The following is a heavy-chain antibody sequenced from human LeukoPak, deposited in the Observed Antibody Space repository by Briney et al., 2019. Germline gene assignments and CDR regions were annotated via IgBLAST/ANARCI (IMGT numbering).Heavy chain of an antibody. CDR1: GFPFSTYA. V-gene: IGHV3-23*01. CDR2: INHSGGNT. Sequence: GGSLRLSFAASGFPFSTYAINWVRQAPGKGLEWVSAINHSGGNTYYADSVKGRFTVSRDNSKNTLYLQMNSLRAEDTAVYYCAKLGWDIVVVPAAEFDYWGQGTLVTVSS. J-gene: IGHJ4*02. D-gene: IGHD2-2*01. CDR3: AKLGWDIVVVPAAEFDY.